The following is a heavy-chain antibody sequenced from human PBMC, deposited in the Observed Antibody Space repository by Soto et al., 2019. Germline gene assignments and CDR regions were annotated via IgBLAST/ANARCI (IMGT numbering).Heavy chain of an antibody. CDR1: GFTVSTNY. V-gene: IGHV3-66*01. CDR3: ARESQESSGWYVV. CDR2: IYSGGNT. Sequence: EVQLVESGGGLVQPGGSLRLSCAASGFTVSTNYMSWVRQAPGKGLQWVSVIYSGGNTYYADSVKGRFTISRDNSKNTLYLQMNSLSDEDTAVYYCARESQESSGWYVVWGQGTLVTVSS. D-gene: IGHD6-19*01. J-gene: IGHJ4*02.